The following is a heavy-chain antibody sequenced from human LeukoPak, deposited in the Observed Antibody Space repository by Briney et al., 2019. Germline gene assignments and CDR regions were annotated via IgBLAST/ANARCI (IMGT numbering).Heavy chain of an antibody. J-gene: IGHJ5*02. CDR2: IYYSGST. D-gene: IGHD3-16*01. CDR3: ARGVWGRWFDP. CDR1: GGSISSYY. V-gene: IGHV4-59*01. Sequence: SETLSLTCTVSGGSISSYYWSWIRQPPGKGLEWIGYIYYSGSTNYNPSLKSRVTISVDTSKNQFSLKLSSVTAADTAVYYCARGVWGRWFDPWGQGTLVTVSS.